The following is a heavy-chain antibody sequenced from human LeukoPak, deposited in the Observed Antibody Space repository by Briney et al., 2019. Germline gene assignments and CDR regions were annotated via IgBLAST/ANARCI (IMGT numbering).Heavy chain of an antibody. CDR1: GFTFSSYS. D-gene: IGHD6-19*01. CDR3: ARVRRPNFYSSGLLDY. Sequence: PGGSLRLSCAASGFTFSSYSMNWVRQAPGKGLEWVSSISSSSSYIYYADSVKGRFTISRDNAKNSLYLQMNSLRAEDTAVYYCARVRRPNFYSSGLLDYWGQGTLVTVSS. V-gene: IGHV3-21*01. J-gene: IGHJ4*02. CDR2: ISSSSSYI.